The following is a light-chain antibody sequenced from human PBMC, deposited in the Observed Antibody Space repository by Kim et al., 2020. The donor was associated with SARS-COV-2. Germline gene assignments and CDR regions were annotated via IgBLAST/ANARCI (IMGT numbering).Light chain of an antibody. V-gene: IGKV3-11*01. CDR1: QSVSSY. CDR3: QQRSNWPLTLT. Sequence: PGERATLSCRASQSVSSYLAWYQQKPGQAPRLLIYDASNRATGIPARFSGSGSGTDFTLTISSLEPEDFAVYYCQQRSNWPLTLTFGGGTKVDIK. CDR2: DAS. J-gene: IGKJ4*01.